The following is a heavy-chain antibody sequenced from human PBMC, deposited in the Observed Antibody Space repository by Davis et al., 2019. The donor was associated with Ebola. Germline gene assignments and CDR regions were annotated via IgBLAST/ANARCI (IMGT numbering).Heavy chain of an antibody. CDR3: GRHASRAGPYYGLDV. CDR2: IYHSGST. Sequence: SETLSLTCAVSGGSISSSNWWSWVRQPPGKGLEWIGEIYHSGSTNYNPSLKSRVTIPVDKSKNQFSLHLTSVTAADTATYYCGRHASRAGPYYGLDVWGQGTTVTVSS. J-gene: IGHJ6*02. V-gene: IGHV4-4*02. D-gene: IGHD3-16*01. CDR1: GGSISSSNW.